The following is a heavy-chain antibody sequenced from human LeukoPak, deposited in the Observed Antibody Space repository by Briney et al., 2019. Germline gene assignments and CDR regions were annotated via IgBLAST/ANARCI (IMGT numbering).Heavy chain of an antibody. Sequence: GGSLRLSCAASGFTFSTYSMNWVRQAPGKGLEWVSYISDSSSTIYYADSEKGRFTMSRDNAKNSLYLQMNSLRADDTAVYYCAKEGGDTAMDFFDYWGQGTLVTVSS. CDR2: ISDSSSTI. J-gene: IGHJ4*02. V-gene: IGHV3-48*04. CDR1: GFTFSTYS. D-gene: IGHD5-18*01. CDR3: AKEGGDTAMDFFDY.